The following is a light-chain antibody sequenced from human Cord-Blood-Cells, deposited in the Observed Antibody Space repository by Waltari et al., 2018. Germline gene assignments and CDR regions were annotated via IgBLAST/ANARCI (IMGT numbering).Light chain of an antibody. CDR3: SSYTSSSTLV. Sequence: QPALTQPASVSGSPGQSITISCTGTSSDVGGYNYVSWYQQHPGKAPKLSMYDVGNRPPGVSNRFSGSKSGNTASLTISGLQAEDEADYYCSSYTSSSTLVFGGGTKLTVL. CDR1: SSDVGGYNY. CDR2: DVG. V-gene: IGLV2-14*03. J-gene: IGLJ3*02.